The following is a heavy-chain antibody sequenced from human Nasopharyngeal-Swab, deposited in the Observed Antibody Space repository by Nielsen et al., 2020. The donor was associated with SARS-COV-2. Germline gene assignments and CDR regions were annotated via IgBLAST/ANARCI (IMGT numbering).Heavy chain of an antibody. CDR1: GFTFSSYW. CDR2: IKQDGSEK. CDR3: ARSAARSWFDP. Sequence: GGSLRLSCAASGFTFSSYWMSWVRQAPGKGLEWVANIKQDGSEKYYVDSVKGQFTISRDNAKNSLYLQMNSLRAEDTAVYYCARSAARSWFDPWGQGTLVTVSS. J-gene: IGHJ5*02. D-gene: IGHD6-6*01. V-gene: IGHV3-7*01.